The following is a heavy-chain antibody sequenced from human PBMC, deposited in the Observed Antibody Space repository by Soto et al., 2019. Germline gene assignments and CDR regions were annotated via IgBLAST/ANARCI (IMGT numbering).Heavy chain of an antibody. CDR2: IYHSGST. J-gene: IGHJ4*02. CDR3: ARDEVCSGGSCYSGPH. CDR1: GGSISSSNR. D-gene: IGHD2-15*01. Sequence: SETLSLTCAVSGGSISSSNRWSWVRQPPGKGLEWIGEIYHSGSTNYNPSLKSRVTISVDKSKNQFSLKLSSVTAADTAVYYCARDEVCSGGSCYSGPHWGQGTLVTVSS. V-gene: IGHV4-4*02.